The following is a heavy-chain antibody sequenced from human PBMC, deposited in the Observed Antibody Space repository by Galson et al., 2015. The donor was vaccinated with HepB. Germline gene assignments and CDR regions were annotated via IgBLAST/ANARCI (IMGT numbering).Heavy chain of an antibody. CDR1: GFTFSDYY. D-gene: IGHD2-2*01. CDR3: ARENRDIPVVPAAIRANYYYYGMDV. J-gene: IGHJ6*02. Sequence: SLRLSCAASGFTFSDYYMSWIRQAPGKGLEWVSYISSSSSYTNYADSVKGRFTISRDNAKNSLYLQMNSLRAEDTAVYYCARENRDIPVVPAAIRANYYYYGMDVWGQGTTVTVSS. CDR2: ISSSSSYT. V-gene: IGHV3-11*06.